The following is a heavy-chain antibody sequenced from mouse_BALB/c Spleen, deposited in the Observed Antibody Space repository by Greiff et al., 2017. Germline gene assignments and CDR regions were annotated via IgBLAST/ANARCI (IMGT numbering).Heavy chain of an antibody. CDR1: GYAFTNYL. D-gene: IGHD2-4*01. Sequence: LVESGAELVRPGTSVKVSCKASGYAFTNYLIEWVKQRPGQGLEWIGVINPGSGGTNYNEKFKGKATLTADKSSSTAYMQLSSLTSDDSAVYFCARSEGLRDWFAYWGQGTLVTVSA. V-gene: IGHV1-54*03. CDR2: INPGSGGT. J-gene: IGHJ3*01. CDR3: ARSEGLRDWFAY.